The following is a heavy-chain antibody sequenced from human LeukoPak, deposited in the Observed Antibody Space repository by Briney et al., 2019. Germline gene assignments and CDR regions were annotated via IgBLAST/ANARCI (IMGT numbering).Heavy chain of an antibody. CDR1: GFTFSRYA. V-gene: IGHV3-23*01. D-gene: IGHD2-15*01. CDR3: AKAPVTTCRGAFCYPFDY. Sequence: PGRSLRLSCAASGFTFSRYAMSWVRQAPGKGLVWVSAISGSGGSTYYADSVKGRFTISRDNSKNTLYLQMNRLRPEDAAVYYCAKAPVTTCRGAFCYPFDYWGLGTLVTVSS. J-gene: IGHJ4*02. CDR2: ISGSGGST.